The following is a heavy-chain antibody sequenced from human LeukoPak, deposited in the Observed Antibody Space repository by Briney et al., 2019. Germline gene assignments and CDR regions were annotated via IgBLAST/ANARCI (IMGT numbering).Heavy chain of an antibody. D-gene: IGHD3-22*01. CDR3: ARQPSGYYGDSGYYPYYFDY. V-gene: IGHV4-59*08. CDR1: GGSISSYY. Sequence: SETLSLTCTVSGGSISSYYWNWVRQPPGKGLEWIGYIFYSGSTKYGPSLNSRVTISLDTSKNQFSQSLNSVTAADTAVYYCARQPSGYYGDSGYYPYYFDYWGQGILVTVSS. CDR2: IFYSGST. J-gene: IGHJ4*02.